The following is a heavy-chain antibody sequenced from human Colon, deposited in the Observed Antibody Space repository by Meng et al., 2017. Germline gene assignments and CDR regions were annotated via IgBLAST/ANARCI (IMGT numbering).Heavy chain of an antibody. CDR2: VKKDESEK. CDR3: ARLEFGGDDRTFAY. V-gene: IGHV3-7*01. J-gene: IGHJ4*02. D-gene: IGHD5-12*01. Sequence: GESLKISCAASGFTFSSYWMSWVRQAPGKGLEWVANVKKDESEKYSVDSEKGRFTVSRNNTQNLLYLQMNSLRTDDTAVYYCARLEFGGDDRTFAYWGQGALVTVSS. CDR1: GFTFSSYW.